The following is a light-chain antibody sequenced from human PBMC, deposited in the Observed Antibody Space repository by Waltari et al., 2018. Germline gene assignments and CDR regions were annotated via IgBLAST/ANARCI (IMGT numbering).Light chain of an antibody. CDR3: QNHERLPAT. V-gene: IGKV3-20*01. CDR1: QNIGRY. J-gene: IGKJ1*01. Sequence: EIVLTQSQGTLSLSRGGRATLPCRPSQNIGRYLVCYQQKPGQAPRLLIYDASRRATGIPDRFSGSGSGTDFSLTISRLEPEDFAVYYCQNHERLPATFGQGTKVEIK. CDR2: DAS.